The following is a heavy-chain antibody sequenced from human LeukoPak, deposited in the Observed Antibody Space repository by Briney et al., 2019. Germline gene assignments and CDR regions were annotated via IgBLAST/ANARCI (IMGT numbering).Heavy chain of an antibody. CDR2: INPSGGST. Sequence: ASVRVSCKASGYTFTSYYMHWVRQAPGQGLEWMGIINPSGGSTSYAQKFQGRVTMTRDTSISTAYMELSRLRSDDTAVYYCARELEDYVWGSYRWAPDYWGQGTLVTVSS. D-gene: IGHD3-16*02. V-gene: IGHV1-46*01. J-gene: IGHJ4*02. CDR1: GYTFTSYY. CDR3: ARELEDYVWGSYRWAPDY.